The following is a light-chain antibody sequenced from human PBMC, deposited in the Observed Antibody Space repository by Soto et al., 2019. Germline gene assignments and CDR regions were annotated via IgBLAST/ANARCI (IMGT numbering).Light chain of an antibody. J-gene: IGLJ1*01. CDR1: SSDVGGYNF. V-gene: IGLV2-14*01. CDR2: EVS. CDR3: TSYSTSNSYV. Sequence: QSALTQPASVSGSPGQSITIFWTGSSSDVGGYNFVSWYQQHPGKAPKLMIYEVSKRPSGVSNRFSGSKSGNTASLTISGLQAEDEADYYCTSYSTSNSYVFGAGTKVTVL.